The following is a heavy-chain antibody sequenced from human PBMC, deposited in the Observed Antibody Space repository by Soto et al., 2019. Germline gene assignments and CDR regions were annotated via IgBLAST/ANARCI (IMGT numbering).Heavy chain of an antibody. V-gene: IGHV3-21*01. J-gene: IGHJ4*02. Sequence: ESGGGLVKPGGSLRLSCAASGFTFSSYSMNWVRQAPGKGLEWVSSISSSSSYIYYADSVKDRFTISRDNAKNSLYLQMNSLRAEDTAVYYCARDQPGYSYGYGLGYWGQGTLVTVSS. D-gene: IGHD5-18*01. CDR1: GFTFSSYS. CDR2: ISSSSSYI. CDR3: ARDQPGYSYGYGLGY.